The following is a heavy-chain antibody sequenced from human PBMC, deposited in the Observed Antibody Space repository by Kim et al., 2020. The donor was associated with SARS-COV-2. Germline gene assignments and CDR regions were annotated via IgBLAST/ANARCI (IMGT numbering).Heavy chain of an antibody. J-gene: IGHJ6*02. Sequence: SETLSLTCTVSGGSIRNYYWNWIRHSPGKGLEWIGYLYNSGSTDYNPSLKSRVTISVDTSKNQFSLKLTSVTAADSAVYYCARGGTVYYYGLDVWGLGTTVTV. CDR3: ARGGTVYYYGLDV. D-gene: IGHD3-10*01. CDR1: GGSIRNYY. V-gene: IGHV4-59*13. CDR2: LYNSGST.